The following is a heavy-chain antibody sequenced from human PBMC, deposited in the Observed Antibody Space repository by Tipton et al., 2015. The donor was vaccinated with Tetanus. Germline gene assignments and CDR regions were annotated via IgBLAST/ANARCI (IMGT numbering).Heavy chain of an antibody. V-gene: IGHV4-61*08. D-gene: IGHD1-26*01. Sequence: TLSLTCSVSGASISSGGYFWNWIRHRPGKGLEWIGYIYYSGSTNYNPTLKSRVTMSIDTSERQFSLKLTSVTSADTAVYYCAKVVGWGDYFDSWGQGILVTVSS. J-gene: IGHJ4*02. CDR1: GASISSGGYF. CDR2: IYYSGST. CDR3: AKVVGWGDYFDS.